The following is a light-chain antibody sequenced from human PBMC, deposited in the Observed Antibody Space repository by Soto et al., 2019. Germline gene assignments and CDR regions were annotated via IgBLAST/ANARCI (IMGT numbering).Light chain of an antibody. CDR1: QSVSSSY. Sequence: EIVLTQSPGTLSLSPGERATLSCRASQSVSSSYLAWYQQKPGQAPSLLIYGASRRATGIPGRFSGSGSGTDFTLTISRLEPEDFAVYYCQQHGTSPITFGQGTRLEIK. CDR2: GAS. V-gene: IGKV3-20*01. CDR3: QQHGTSPIT. J-gene: IGKJ5*01.